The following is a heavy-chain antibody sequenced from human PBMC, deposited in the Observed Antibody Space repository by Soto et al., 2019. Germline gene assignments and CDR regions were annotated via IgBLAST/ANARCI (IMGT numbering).Heavy chain of an antibody. CDR3: ARAGTSTRYDYVFVPYYFDY. CDR2: INPNSGGT. V-gene: IGHV1-2*04. CDR1: GYTFTGYY. D-gene: IGHD3-16*01. J-gene: IGHJ4*02. Sequence: GASVKVSCKASGYTFTGYYMHWVRQAPGQGLEWMGWINPNSGGTNYAQKFQGWVTMTRDTSISTAYMELSRLRSDDTAVYYCARAGTSTRYDYVFVPYYFDYWGQGTLVTVSS.